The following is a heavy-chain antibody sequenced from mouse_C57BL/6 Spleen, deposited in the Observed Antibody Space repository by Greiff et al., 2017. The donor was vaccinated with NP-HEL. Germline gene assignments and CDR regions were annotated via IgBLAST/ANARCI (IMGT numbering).Heavy chain of an antibody. Sequence: EVQVVESGGGLVQPGGSLSLSCEASGFTFTDYYMSWVRQPPGKALEWLGFIRDKANGTTTEYSVSVKGRFTTSRNNYKSYLYLQMNVLRAEDSASYYYSRYMGDYDGLYAMDYWGQGTSVTVSS. CDR3: SRYMGDYDGLYAMDY. V-gene: IGHV7-3*01. D-gene: IGHD2-4*01. CDR2: IRDKANGTTT. J-gene: IGHJ4*01. CDR1: GFTFTDYY.